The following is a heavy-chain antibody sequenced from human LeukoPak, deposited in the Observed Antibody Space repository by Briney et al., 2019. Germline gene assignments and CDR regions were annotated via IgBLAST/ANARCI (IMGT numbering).Heavy chain of an antibody. CDR2: IKSKTDGGTT. CDR1: GFTFSNAW. V-gene: IGHV3-15*01. J-gene: IGHJ4*01. CDR3: SLYRVSPSCYAGWLS. D-gene: IGHD2-2*01. Sequence: GGSLRLSCVASGFTFSNAWMSWVRKAPGKGLEWVGRIKSKTDGGTTEYAAPVKGRFTIPRDDSKNTLYLQLISLKTEAAAVYYGSLYRVSPSCYAGWLSWGQGPLVTVSS.